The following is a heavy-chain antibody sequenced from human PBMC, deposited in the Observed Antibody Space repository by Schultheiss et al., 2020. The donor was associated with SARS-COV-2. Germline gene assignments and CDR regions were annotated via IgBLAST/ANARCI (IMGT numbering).Heavy chain of an antibody. CDR1: GGSISSGGYY. CDR2: IYYSGST. J-gene: IGHJ6*02. V-gene: IGHV4-31*03. Sequence: LRLSCTVSGGSISSGGYYWSWIRQHPGKGLELIGYIYYSGSTYYNPSLKSRVTISVDTSKNQFSLKLSSVTAADTAVYYCARDLGIAVAGGMDVWGQGTTVTVSS. D-gene: IGHD6-19*01. CDR3: ARDLGIAVAGGMDV.